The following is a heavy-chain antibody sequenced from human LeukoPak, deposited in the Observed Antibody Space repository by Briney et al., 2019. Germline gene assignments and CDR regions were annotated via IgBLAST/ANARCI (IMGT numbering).Heavy chain of an antibody. CDR3: ARGRPGYCSSTSCYTNAFDI. CDR2: ISAYNGNT. D-gene: IGHD2-2*02. J-gene: IGHJ3*02. CDR1: GYTFTSYG. V-gene: IGHV1-18*01. Sequence: ASVKVSCKASGYTFTSYGISWVRQAPGQGLEWMGWISAYNGNTNYAQKLQGRVTMTTDTSTSTAYMELRSLRSDDTAVYYCARGRPGYCSSTSCYTNAFDIWGQGTMVTVSS.